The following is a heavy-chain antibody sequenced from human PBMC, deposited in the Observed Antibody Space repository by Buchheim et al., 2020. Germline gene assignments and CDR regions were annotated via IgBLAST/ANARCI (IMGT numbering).Heavy chain of an antibody. J-gene: IGHJ5*02. CDR3: WKMSVVGAAAINWVDP. V-gene: IGHV3-7*03. Sequence: EVQLVESGGGLVQPGGSLRLSCAASGFTFSSYWMSWVRQTPGKGLEWLANITQDGSEIYYVDSVKGRFTISRDNSKKSLFPQNNNPRVYENAFVYLWKMSVVGAAAINWVDPWGQGTL. D-gene: IGHD1-26*01. CDR1: GFTFSSYW. CDR2: ITQDGSEI.